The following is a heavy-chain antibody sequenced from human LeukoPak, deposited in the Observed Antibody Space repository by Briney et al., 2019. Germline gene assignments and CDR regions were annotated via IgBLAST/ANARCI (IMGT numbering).Heavy chain of an antibody. Sequence: SETLSLTCTVSGGSISSYYWSWIRQPAGKGLEWIGRIYTSGSTNYNPSLKSRVTMSADTSKNQFSLKLSSVTAADTAVYYCARDRTTVTANWFDPWGQGALVTVSS. CDR3: ARDRTTVTANWFDP. CDR2: IYTSGST. V-gene: IGHV4-4*07. CDR1: GGSISSYY. D-gene: IGHD4-17*01. J-gene: IGHJ5*02.